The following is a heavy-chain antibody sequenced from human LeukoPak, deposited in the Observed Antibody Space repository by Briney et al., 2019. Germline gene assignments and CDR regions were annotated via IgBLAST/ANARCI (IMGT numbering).Heavy chain of an antibody. Sequence: PGGSLRLSCAASGFTFNYPMHWVRQAPGKGLEYVSSILGDGSSTSYANSVKGRFTISRDNSRNTLYLQMGSLRADDMAVYYCARDGTSGWHFDYWGQGTLVTVSS. CDR2: ILGDGSST. CDR3: ARDGTSGWHFDY. D-gene: IGHD6-19*01. CDR1: GFTFNYP. J-gene: IGHJ4*02. V-gene: IGHV3-64*01.